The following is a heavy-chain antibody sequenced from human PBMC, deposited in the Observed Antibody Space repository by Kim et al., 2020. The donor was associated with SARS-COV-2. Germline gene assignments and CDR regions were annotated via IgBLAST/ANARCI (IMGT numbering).Heavy chain of an antibody. CDR1: GYTFTSYY. Sequence: ASVKVSCKASGYTFTSYYMHWVRQAPGQGLEWMGIINPSGGSTSYAQKFQGRVTMTRDTSTSTVYMELSSLRSEDTAVYYCARDSERWFDILTGYYKGLGPWFDPWGQGTLVTVSS. V-gene: IGHV1-46*01. CDR2: INPSGGST. D-gene: IGHD3-9*01. J-gene: IGHJ5*02. CDR3: ARDSERWFDILTGYYKGLGPWFDP.